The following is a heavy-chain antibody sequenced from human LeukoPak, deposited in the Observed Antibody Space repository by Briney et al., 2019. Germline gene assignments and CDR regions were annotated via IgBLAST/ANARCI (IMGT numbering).Heavy chain of an antibody. Sequence: GGSLRPSCAASGFTFSSYAMSWVRQAPGKGLEWVSAISGSGGSTYYADSVKGRFTISRDNSENTLYLQMNSLRAEDTAVYYCAKGIVYYYDSSGHHWGQGTLVTVSP. CDR3: AKGIVYYYDSSGHH. D-gene: IGHD3-22*01. CDR2: ISGSGGST. J-gene: IGHJ4*02. V-gene: IGHV3-23*01. CDR1: GFTFSSYA.